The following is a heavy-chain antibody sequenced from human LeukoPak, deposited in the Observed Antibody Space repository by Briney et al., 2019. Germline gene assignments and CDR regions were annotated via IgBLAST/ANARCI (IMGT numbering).Heavy chain of an antibody. CDR2: IKQDGSEK. V-gene: IGHV3-7*05. CDR1: GFTFTSHW. D-gene: IGHD6-19*01. J-gene: IGHJ4*02. CDR3: VRDAGSGWDFDY. Sequence: GGSLRLSCAASGFTFTSHWMSWVRQAPGKGLEWVANIKQDGSEKYYVDSVKGRFTVSRDNSKNSLYLQMSNLRTEDTALYYCVRDAGSGWDFDYWGQGTLVTVSS.